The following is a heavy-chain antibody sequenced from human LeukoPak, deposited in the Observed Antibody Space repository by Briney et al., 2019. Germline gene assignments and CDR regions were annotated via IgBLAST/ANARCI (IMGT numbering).Heavy chain of an antibody. CDR3: TRRKGQLSPFDY. J-gene: IGHJ4*02. V-gene: IGHV4-38-2*01. CDR2: IYHTGST. Sequence: PSETLSLTCPLPGYSISSNHYWDWIRQPPGKGLEWIGSIYHTGSTYYNPSLKSRVTLSIDTSKNQFSLKVTSVTAADTAVYSRTRRKGQLSPFDYWGQGTLVTVSS. CDR1: GYSISSNHY. D-gene: IGHD6-13*01.